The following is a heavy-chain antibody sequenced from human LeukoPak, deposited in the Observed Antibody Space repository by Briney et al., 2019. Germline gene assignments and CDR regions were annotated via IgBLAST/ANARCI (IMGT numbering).Heavy chain of an antibody. Sequence: GGSLRLSCAASGFSFSSYAMSWVRQAPGKGLEWVSAISGSVNITYYADSVKGRLTISRDNSKNTLYLQMNSLRAEDTAVYYCAKGYCSSATCYSWFGWFYPWGQGTLVTVSS. CDR1: GFSFSSYA. D-gene: IGHD2-2*01. CDR3: AKGYCSSATCYSWFGWFYP. CDR2: ISGSVNIT. J-gene: IGHJ5*02. V-gene: IGHV3-23*01.